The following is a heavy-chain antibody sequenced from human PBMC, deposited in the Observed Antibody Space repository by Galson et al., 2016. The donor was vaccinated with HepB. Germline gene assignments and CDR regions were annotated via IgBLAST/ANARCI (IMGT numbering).Heavy chain of an antibody. V-gene: IGHV3-74*01. CDR1: GFTFTNSW. Sequence: SLRLSCAASGFTFTNSWMHWVRQAPGKGLVWVSRINGGGITTNYADSVRGRFTISRDNARNTVYLQMNSLRVEDTAIYYCTTIPDYWGQGTLVTVSS. J-gene: IGHJ4*02. CDR2: INGGGITT. D-gene: IGHD2-21*01. CDR3: TTIPDY.